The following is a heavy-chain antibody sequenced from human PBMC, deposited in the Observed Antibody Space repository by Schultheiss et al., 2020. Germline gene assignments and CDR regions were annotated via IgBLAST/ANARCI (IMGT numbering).Heavy chain of an antibody. CDR1: GFTFSSYA. J-gene: IGHJ4*02. CDR3: ARETYYYKD. D-gene: IGHD3-10*01. CDR2: ISSNGGST. V-gene: IGHV3-64*04. Sequence: GGSLRLSCAASGFTFSSYAMHWVRQAPGKGLEYVSAISSNGGSTYYADSVKGRFTISRDNSKNTLYLQMNSLRAEDTAVYYCARETYYYKDWGQGTLVTVSS.